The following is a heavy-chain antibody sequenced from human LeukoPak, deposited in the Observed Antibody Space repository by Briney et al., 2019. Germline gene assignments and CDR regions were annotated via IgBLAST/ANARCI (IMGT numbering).Heavy chain of an antibody. D-gene: IGHD3-10*01. Sequence: GGSLRLSCAASGLTFSSYWMHWVRQAPGKGLVWVSRINSDGSTTTYADSVKGRFTISRDNAKNTLYLQMNSLRAEDTAVYYCARESGVTLLRGSLNVWGKGTTVTISS. CDR2: INSDGSTT. J-gene: IGHJ6*04. CDR3: ARESGVTLLRGSLNV. CDR1: GLTFSSYW. V-gene: IGHV3-74*01.